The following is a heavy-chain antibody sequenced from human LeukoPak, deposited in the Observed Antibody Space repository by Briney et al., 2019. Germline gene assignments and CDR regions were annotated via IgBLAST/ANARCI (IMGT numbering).Heavy chain of an antibody. CDR1: GFTFSSYN. J-gene: IGHJ6*02. CDR2: ISSDGSST. V-gene: IGHV3-74*01. CDR3: ARGNYYAMDV. D-gene: IGHD3-10*01. Sequence: GGSLRLSCAASGFTFSSYNMNWVRQAPGKGLVWVSRISSDGSSTSNADSVKGRFTISRDNAKNTLYLQMNSLRAEDTGVCFCARGNYYAMDVWGQGTTVTVSS.